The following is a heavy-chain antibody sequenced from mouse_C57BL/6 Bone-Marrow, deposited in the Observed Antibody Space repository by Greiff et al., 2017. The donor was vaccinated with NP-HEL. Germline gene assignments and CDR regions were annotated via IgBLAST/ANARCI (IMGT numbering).Heavy chain of an antibody. CDR3: VRNYYGSSWAMDY. CDR1: GFSFNTYA. D-gene: IGHD1-1*01. J-gene: IGHJ4*01. V-gene: IGHV10-1*01. CDR2: IRSKSNNYAT. Sequence: EVHLVESGGGLVQPKGSLKLSCAASGFSFNTYAMNWVRQAPGKGLEWVARIRSKSNNYATYYADSVKDRFTISRDDSESMLYLQMNNLKTEDTAMYYCVRNYYGSSWAMDYWGQGTSVTVSS.